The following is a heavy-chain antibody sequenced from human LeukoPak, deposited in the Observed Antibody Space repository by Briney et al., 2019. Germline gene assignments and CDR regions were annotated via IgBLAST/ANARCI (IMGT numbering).Heavy chain of an antibody. CDR1: GVTFNTYS. J-gene: IGHJ4*02. CDR3: ARENWFKFDY. V-gene: IGHV3-48*02. D-gene: IGHD3-10*01. CDR2: ISSSSDAI. Sequence: GGSLRLSCAASGVTFNTYSMTCVRQSPGKGREWLSYISSSSDAIWYADSVKGLFTVSRDNAKNSLYLHMNSLRDEDTAVYYCARENWFKFDYWGQGSLVTVSS.